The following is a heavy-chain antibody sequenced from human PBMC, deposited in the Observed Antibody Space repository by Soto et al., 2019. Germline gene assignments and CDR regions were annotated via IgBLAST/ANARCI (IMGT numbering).Heavy chain of an antibody. J-gene: IGHJ6*02. D-gene: IGHD5-18*01. CDR2: TYYRSKWYN. V-gene: IGHV6-1*01. CDR1: GDSVSSNSAA. CDR3: ARDLSGPPMVTYHYYYYGMDV. Sequence: KPSETLSLTCAISGDSVSSNSAAWNWIRQSPSRGLEWLGRTYYRSKWYNDYAVSVKSRITINPDTSKNQFSLQLNSVTPEDTAVYYCARDLSGPPMVTYHYYYYGMDVWGQGTTVTVSS.